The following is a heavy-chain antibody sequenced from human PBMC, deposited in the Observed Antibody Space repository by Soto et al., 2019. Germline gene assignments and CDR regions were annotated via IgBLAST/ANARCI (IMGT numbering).Heavy chain of an antibody. CDR1: GLGFTDNK. V-gene: IGHV3-15*01. J-gene: IGHJ4*02. CDR2: IQTTGDGGAT. CDR3: TTRTD. Sequence: QLVESGGDFVKPGGSLRLSCAASGLGFTDNKMTWIRQAPGKGLEWVGRIQTTGDGGATDYAAPVKGRFTISRDDSNNTLYLQMNSMKTEDTAVYYCTTRTDWGQGTLVTVSS.